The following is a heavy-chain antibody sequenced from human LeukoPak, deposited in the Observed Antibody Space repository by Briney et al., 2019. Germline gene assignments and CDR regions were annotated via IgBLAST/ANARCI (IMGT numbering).Heavy chain of an antibody. CDR2: IYYSGST. V-gene: IGHV4-61*08. CDR1: GGSISSGGYY. CDR3: ARQAYCSSTSCYGFDY. J-gene: IGHJ4*02. D-gene: IGHD2-2*01. Sequence: SETLSLTCTVSGGSISSGGYYWSWIRQHPGKGLEWIGYIYYSGSTNYNPSLKSRVTISVDTSKKQFSLKLSSVTAADTAVYYCARQAYCSSTSCYGFDYWGQGILVTVSS.